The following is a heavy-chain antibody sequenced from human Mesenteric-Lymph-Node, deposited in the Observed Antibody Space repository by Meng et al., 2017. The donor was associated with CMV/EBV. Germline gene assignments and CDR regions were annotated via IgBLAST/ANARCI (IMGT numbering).Heavy chain of an antibody. V-gene: IGHV3-21*04. CDR2: LSSSSSYI. CDR3: AKVDSGSWYRGFFDY. D-gene: IGHD6-13*01. J-gene: IGHJ4*02. Sequence: GESLKISCAASGFTFSSYSMNWVRQAPGKGLGWVSSLSSSSSYIYYADAVKGRFTISRDNSKNTLHLQMNRLRAEDTAVYYCAKVDSGSWYRGFFDYWGQGTLVTVSS. CDR1: GFTFSSYS.